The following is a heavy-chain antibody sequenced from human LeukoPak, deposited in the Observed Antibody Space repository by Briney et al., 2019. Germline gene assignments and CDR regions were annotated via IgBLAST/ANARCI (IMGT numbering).Heavy chain of an antibody. CDR3: ARAATYPGPSDAFDI. V-gene: IGHV3-30-3*01. D-gene: IGHD2-15*01. CDR1: GFTFSSYA. Sequence: PGGSLRLSCAASGFTFSSYAMHWVRQAPGKGLEWVAVISYDGSNKYYADSVKGRFTISRDNSKNTLYLQMNSLRAEDTAVYYCARAATYPGPSDAFDIWGQGTMVTVS. J-gene: IGHJ3*02. CDR2: ISYDGSNK.